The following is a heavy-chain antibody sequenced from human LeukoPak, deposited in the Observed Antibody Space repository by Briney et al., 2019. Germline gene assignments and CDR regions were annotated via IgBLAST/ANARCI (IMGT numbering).Heavy chain of an antibody. J-gene: IGHJ5*02. Sequence: SETLSLTCAVSGGSISSGGYSWSWIRQPPGKGLEWVGYIYHSGSTYYNPSLKSRVTISVDRSKNQFSLKLSSVTAADTAVYYCARGAYDYGDYYWFNPWGQGTPVTVSS. CDR1: GGSISSGGYS. V-gene: IGHV4-30-2*01. D-gene: IGHD4-17*01. CDR3: ARGAYDYGDYYWFNP. CDR2: IYHSGST.